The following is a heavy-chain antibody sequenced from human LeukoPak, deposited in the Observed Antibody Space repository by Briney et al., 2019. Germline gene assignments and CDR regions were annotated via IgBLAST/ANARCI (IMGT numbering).Heavy chain of an antibody. Sequence: SVKVSCKASGGTFSSYAISWVRQAPGQGLEWMGGIIPIFGTANYAQKFQGRVTITADESTSTAYMELSSLRSEDTAVYYCASSGGYYYYYYMDVWGKGTTVTVSS. CDR3: ASSGGYYYYYYMDV. CDR2: IIPIFGTA. J-gene: IGHJ6*03. CDR1: GGTFSSYA. V-gene: IGHV1-69*13. D-gene: IGHD3-10*01.